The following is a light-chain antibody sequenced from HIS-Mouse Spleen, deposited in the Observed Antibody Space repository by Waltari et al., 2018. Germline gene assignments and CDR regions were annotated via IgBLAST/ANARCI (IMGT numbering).Light chain of an antibody. CDR3: NSRDSSGNHVV. Sequence: SSELTQDPAVSVALGQTVRITCQGDSLRSYYASRYQQKPGQAPVLVIYGKNNRPSGIPDRFAGSSSGNTASLTITGAQAEDEADYYCNSRDSSGNHVVFGGGTKLTVI. CDR2: GKN. CDR1: SLRSYY. J-gene: IGLJ2*01. V-gene: IGLV3-19*01.